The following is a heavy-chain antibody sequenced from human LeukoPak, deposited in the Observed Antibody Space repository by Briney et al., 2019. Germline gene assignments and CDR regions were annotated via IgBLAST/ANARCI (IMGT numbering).Heavy chain of an antibody. CDR2: INPSGGST. CDR1: GYTFTSYY. CDR3: ARNIPFVRKTVRSNWFDP. V-gene: IGHV1-46*01. J-gene: IGHJ5*02. Sequence: ASVKVSCKASGYTFTSYYMHWVRQAPGQGLEWMGIINPSGGSTSYAQKFQGRVTMTRDMSTSTVYMELSSLRSEDTAVYYCARNIPFVRKTVRSNWFDPWGQGTLVTVSS. D-gene: IGHD2-2*02.